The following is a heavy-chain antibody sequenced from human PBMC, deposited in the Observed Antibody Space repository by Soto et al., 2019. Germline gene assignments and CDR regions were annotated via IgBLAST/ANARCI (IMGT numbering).Heavy chain of an antibody. V-gene: IGHV3-23*01. Sequence: PGGSLRLSCAASGFTFSSYAMSWVRQAPGKGLEWVSAISGSGGSTYYADSVKGRFTISRHNSKNTLYLQMNNLRAEDTAVYYCAKPADIVVVVAAPGGMNWFDPWGQGTLVTVSS. J-gene: IGHJ5*02. CDR1: GFTFSSYA. D-gene: IGHD2-15*01. CDR2: ISGSGGST. CDR3: AKPADIVVVVAAPGGMNWFDP.